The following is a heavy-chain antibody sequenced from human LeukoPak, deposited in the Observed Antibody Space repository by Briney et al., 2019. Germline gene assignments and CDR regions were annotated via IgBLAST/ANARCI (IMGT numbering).Heavy chain of an antibody. CDR2: IYYSGST. Sequence: SETLSLTCTVSGGTISSSSYYWGWIRQPPGKGLEWIGSIYYSGSTCYNPSLKSRVTISVDTSKNQFSLKLSSVTAADTAVYYCARSLLYGSGIYHWGQGTLVTVSS. CDR1: GGTISSSSYY. J-gene: IGHJ4*02. CDR3: ARSLLYGSGIYH. V-gene: IGHV4-39*01. D-gene: IGHD3-10*01.